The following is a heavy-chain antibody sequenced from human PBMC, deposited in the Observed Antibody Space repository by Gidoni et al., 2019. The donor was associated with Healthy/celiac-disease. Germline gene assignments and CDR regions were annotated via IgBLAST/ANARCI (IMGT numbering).Heavy chain of an antibody. CDR1: GFTFSNAW. J-gene: IGHJ4*02. CDR2: IKSKTDGGTT. V-gene: IGHV3-15*07. Sequence: EVQLVESGGGLVKPGGSLSLSCEASGFTFSNAWMNWVRQAPGKGLEWVGRIKSKTDGGTTDYAAPVKGRFTISRDDSKNTLYLQMNSLKTEDTAVYYFTTDEYYYDSSGYLYYWGQGTLVTVSS. CDR3: TTDEYYYDSSGYLYY. D-gene: IGHD3-22*01.